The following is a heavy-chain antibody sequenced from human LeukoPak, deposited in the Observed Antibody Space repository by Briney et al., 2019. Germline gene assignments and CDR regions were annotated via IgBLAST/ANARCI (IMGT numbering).Heavy chain of an antibody. V-gene: IGHV4-59*01. CDR3: ARVAVAATGWFDP. D-gene: IGHD6-19*01. J-gene: IGHJ5*02. CDR1: GGSFSGYY. CDR2: IYYSGST. Sequence: SETLSLTCAVYGGSFSGYYWSWIRQPPGKGLEWIGYIYYSGSTTYNPSLKSRVSMSVDTSKDQFSLKLSSVTAADTAVYFCARVAVAATGWFDPWGQGTLVTVSS.